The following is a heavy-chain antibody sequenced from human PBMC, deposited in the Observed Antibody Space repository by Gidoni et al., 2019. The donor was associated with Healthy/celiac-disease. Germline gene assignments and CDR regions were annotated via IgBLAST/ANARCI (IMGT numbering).Heavy chain of an antibody. J-gene: IGHJ2*01. CDR3: ARRGSGSWYRRYFDL. V-gene: IGHV4-39*01. D-gene: IGHD6-13*01. Sequence: QLQLQESGPGLVKPSETLSLTCTVSGGSISSSSYYWGWIRQPPGKGLEWIGSIYYSGSTYYNPSLKSRVTISVDTSKNQFSLKLSSVTAADTAVYYCARRGSGSWYRRYFDLWGRGTLVTVSS. CDR2: IYYSGST. CDR1: GGSISSSSYY.